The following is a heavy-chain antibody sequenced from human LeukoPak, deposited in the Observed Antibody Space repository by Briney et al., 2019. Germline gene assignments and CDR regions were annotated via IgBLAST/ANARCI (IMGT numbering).Heavy chain of an antibody. Sequence: GRSLRLSCAASGLTFSDYAMHWVRQAPGKGLEWVAVIAYDGSNKFYADSVKDRFTTSRDNSKNTLYLQMNSLRAEDTAVYYCARDQQGFDPWGQGTLVTVSS. CDR1: GLTFSDYA. V-gene: IGHV3-30*04. CDR3: ARDQQGFDP. CDR2: IAYDGSNK. J-gene: IGHJ5*02.